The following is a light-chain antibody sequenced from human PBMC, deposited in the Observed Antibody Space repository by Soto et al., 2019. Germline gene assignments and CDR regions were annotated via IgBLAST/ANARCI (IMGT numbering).Light chain of an antibody. J-gene: IGKJ3*01. Sequence: DIQMTQSPSTLSASVGDRVTITCRASQSISSWLAWYQQKPGKAPKLLIYDASSLQSGVPSRASGSGSGTEFTLTVTNLQPDDFATYYCHQYASYPLTFGPGTKV. CDR2: DAS. V-gene: IGKV1-5*01. CDR3: HQYASYPLT. CDR1: QSISSW.